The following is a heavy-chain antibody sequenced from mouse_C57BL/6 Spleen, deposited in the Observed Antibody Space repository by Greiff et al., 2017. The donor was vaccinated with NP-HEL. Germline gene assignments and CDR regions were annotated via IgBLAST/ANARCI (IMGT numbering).Heavy chain of an antibody. D-gene: IGHD1-1*01. CDR1: GFTFSDYG. J-gene: IGHJ1*03. CDR3: ARDYYGSSPYWYFDV. Sequence: EVHLVESGGGLVKPGGSLKLSCAASGFTFSDYGMHWVRQAPAKGLEWVAYISSGSSTIYYADTVKGRFTISRDNAKNTLFLQMTSLRSEDTAMYYCARDYYGSSPYWYFDVWGTGTTVTVSS. V-gene: IGHV5-17*01. CDR2: ISSGSSTI.